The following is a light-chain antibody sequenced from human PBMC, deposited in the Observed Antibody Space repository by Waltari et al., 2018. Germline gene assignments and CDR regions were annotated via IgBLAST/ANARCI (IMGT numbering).Light chain of an antibody. Sequence: EIVMTQSPVTLSVSPGERATLSCRAGQSVSSNLAWYQQRPGQAPRLLIYGASTRATGVPARLSGSGSGTEFTLTISSLQSEDFAVYYCQQHNNWPYTFGQGTTVEI. CDR2: GAS. CDR1: QSVSSN. V-gene: IGKV3-15*01. J-gene: IGKJ2*01. CDR3: QQHNNWPYT.